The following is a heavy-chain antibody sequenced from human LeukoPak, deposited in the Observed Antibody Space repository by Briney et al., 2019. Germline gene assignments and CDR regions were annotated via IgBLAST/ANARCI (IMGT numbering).Heavy chain of an antibody. V-gene: IGHV1-18*01. J-gene: IGHJ6*02. CDR2: ISAYNGNT. CDR1: GGTFSSYA. Sequence: ASVKVSCKASGGTFSSYAISWVRQAPGQGLEWMGWISAYNGNTNYAQKLQGRVTMTTDTSTSTAYMELRSLRSDDTAVYYCARAGYCSSTSCYGEDYYYYYGMDVWGQGTTVTVSS. CDR3: ARAGYCSSTSCYGEDYYYYYGMDV. D-gene: IGHD2-2*01.